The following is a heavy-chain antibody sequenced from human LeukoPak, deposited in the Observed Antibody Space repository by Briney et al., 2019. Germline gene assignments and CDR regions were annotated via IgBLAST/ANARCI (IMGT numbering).Heavy chain of an antibody. Sequence: GGFLRLSCAASGFTFSSYAISWVRQAPGKGLEWVSAISGSGGSTYYADSVKGRFTISRDNSKNTLYLQMNSLRAEDTAVYYCAKRLFAMILLWGQGTLVTVSS. CDR3: AKRLFAMILL. CDR1: GFTFSSYA. J-gene: IGHJ4*02. V-gene: IGHV3-23*01. D-gene: IGHD2-8*01. CDR2: ISGSGGST.